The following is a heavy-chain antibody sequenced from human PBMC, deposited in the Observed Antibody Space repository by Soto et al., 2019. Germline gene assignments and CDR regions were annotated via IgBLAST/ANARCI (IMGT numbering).Heavy chain of an antibody. CDR2: INPSGGST. D-gene: IGHD6-19*01. J-gene: IGHJ4*02. Sequence: PSVKVSCKASGHTFTGNYMHWVRQAPGQGLEWMGIINPSGGSTSYAQKFQGRVTMTRDTSTSTVYMELSSLRSEDTAVYYCARDAEQWLSLFDYWGQGTLVTVSS. V-gene: IGHV1-46*01. CDR3: ARDAEQWLSLFDY. CDR1: GHTFTGNY.